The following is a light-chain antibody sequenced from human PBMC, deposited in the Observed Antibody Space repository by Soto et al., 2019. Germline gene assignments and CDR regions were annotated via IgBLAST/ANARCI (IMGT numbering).Light chain of an antibody. Sequence: QSVLAQPASVSGSPGQSITITSTGTSSVVGSYNLVSWYQQHPGKAPKLMIYEVTQRPSGVSNRFSGSKSDNTASLTISGLQAEDEADYYCCSYAGSSTYVFGTGTKVTVL. CDR1: SSVVGSYNL. CDR3: CSYAGSSTYV. CDR2: EVT. J-gene: IGLJ1*01. V-gene: IGLV2-23*02.